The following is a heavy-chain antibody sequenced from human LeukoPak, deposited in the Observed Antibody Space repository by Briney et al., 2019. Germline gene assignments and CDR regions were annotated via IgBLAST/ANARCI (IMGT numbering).Heavy chain of an antibody. J-gene: IGHJ4*02. Sequence: SETLSLTCTVSGGSISSSSYYWGWIRQPPGKGLEWIGSIYYSGSTYYNPSLKSRVTISVDTSKNQFSLKLSSVTAADTAVYYCASTPGYCSGGSCYLFDYWGQGTLVTVSS. D-gene: IGHD2-15*01. CDR3: ASTPGYCSGGSCYLFDY. CDR1: GGSISSSSYY. V-gene: IGHV4-39*07. CDR2: IYYSGST.